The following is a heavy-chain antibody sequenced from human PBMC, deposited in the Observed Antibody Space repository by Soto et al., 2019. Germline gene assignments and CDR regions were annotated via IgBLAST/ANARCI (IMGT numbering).Heavy chain of an antibody. CDR2: ISSSGSII. Sequence: GGSLRLSCAASGFTFSSYSMNWVRQAPGKGLEWVSYISSSGSIIYYTDSVKGRFTISRDNAKNSLYLQMNSLRAEDTAVYYCARDNYYYYYMDVWGKGTTVTVSS. J-gene: IGHJ6*03. V-gene: IGHV3-48*01. CDR1: GFTFSSYS. CDR3: ARDNYYYYYMDV.